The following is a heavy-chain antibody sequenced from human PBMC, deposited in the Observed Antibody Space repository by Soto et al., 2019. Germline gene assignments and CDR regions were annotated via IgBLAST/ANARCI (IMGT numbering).Heavy chain of an antibody. Sequence: QVQLAESGGGVVQPGRSLRLSCAASGFTFSSYGMHWVRQAPGKGLEWVAVIWYDGSNKYYADSVKGRFTISRDNSKNTLYLQMNSLRAEDTAVYYCARDSWGIAAAGRAEGGMDVWGQGTTVTVSS. CDR2: IWYDGSNK. D-gene: IGHD6-13*01. V-gene: IGHV3-33*01. CDR1: GFTFSSYG. CDR3: ARDSWGIAAAGRAEGGMDV. J-gene: IGHJ6*02.